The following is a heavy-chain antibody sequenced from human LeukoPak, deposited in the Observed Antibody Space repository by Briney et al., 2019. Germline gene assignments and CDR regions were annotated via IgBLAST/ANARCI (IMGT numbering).Heavy chain of an antibody. CDR1: GFTFISYW. J-gene: IGHJ6*03. CDR2: IKQDGSEK. V-gene: IGHV3-7*01. CDR3: ARADIVVVPAAKNYYYMDV. D-gene: IGHD2-2*01. Sequence: GGSLRLSCAATGFTFISYWMSWVRQAPGKGLEWVANIKQDGSEKYYVDSVKGRFTISRDNAKNSLYLQMNSLRAEDTAVYYCARADIVVVPAAKNYYYMDVWGKGTTVTVSS.